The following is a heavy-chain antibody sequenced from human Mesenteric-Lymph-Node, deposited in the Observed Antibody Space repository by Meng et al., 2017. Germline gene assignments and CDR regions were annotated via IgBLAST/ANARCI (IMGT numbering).Heavy chain of an antibody. D-gene: IGHD6-13*01. V-gene: IGHV3-33*01. J-gene: IGHJ6*02. CDR1: GFTFSSYG. CDR3: ARSIAAANIHYYYYYGMDV. Sequence: GESLKISCAASGFTFSSYGMHWVRQAPGKGLEWVAVIWYDGSNKYYADSVKGRFTISRDNSKNTLYLQMNSLRAEDTAVYYCARSIAAANIHYYYYYGMDVWGQGTTVTVSS. CDR2: IWYDGSNK.